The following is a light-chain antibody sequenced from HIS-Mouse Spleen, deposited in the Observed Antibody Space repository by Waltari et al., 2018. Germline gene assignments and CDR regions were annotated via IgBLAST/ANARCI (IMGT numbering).Light chain of an antibody. Sequence: SYELTQPPSVSVSPGQTARITCSGVALPKTSASWYQQKSGQAPVLVIYEDSKRPSGIPERFSGSSSGTMATLTISGAQVEDEADYYCYSTDSSGNHRVFGGGTKLTVL. CDR2: EDS. J-gene: IGLJ2*01. CDR1: ALPKTS. V-gene: IGLV3-10*01. CDR3: YSTDSSGNHRV.